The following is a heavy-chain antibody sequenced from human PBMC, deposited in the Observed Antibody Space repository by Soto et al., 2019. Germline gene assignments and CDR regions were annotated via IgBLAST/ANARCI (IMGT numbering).Heavy chain of an antibody. CDR3: ARGGKARRSSYYYYGMDV. CDR1: GFTFSSYV. V-gene: IGHV3-33*01. CDR2: IWYDGSNK. D-gene: IGHD6-13*01. J-gene: IGHJ6*02. Sequence: GGSLRLSCAASGFTFSSYVMHWVRQAPGKGLEWVAVIWYDGSNKYYADSVKGRFTISRDNSKNTLYLQMNSLRAEDTAVYYCARGGKARRSSYYYYGMDVWGQGTTVTAP.